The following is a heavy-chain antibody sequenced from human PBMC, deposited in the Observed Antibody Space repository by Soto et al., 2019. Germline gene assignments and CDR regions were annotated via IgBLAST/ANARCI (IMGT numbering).Heavy chain of an antibody. J-gene: IGHJ3*02. CDR3: ARERNYDFWSGYYTPSDAFDI. Sequence: ASVKVSCKASGGTFSSYAISWVRQAPGQGLEWMGGIIPIFGTANYAQKFQGRVTITADESTSTAYMELSSLRSEDTAVYYCARERNYDFWSGYYTPSDAFDIWGQGTMVTVSS. D-gene: IGHD3-3*01. CDR2: IIPIFGTA. CDR1: GGTFSSYA. V-gene: IGHV1-69*13.